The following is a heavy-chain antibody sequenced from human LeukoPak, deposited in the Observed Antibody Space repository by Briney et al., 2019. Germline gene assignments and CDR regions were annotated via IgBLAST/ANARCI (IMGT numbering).Heavy chain of an antibody. CDR2: IIPIFGTA. CDR3: ARQVTGTTGNYYYYMDV. Sequence: ASVKVSCKASGGTFSSYAISWVRQAPGQGLEWMGGIIPIFGTANYAQKFQGRVTITADESTSTAYMELSSLRSEDTAVYYCARQVTGTTGNYYYYMDVWGKGTTVTVSS. V-gene: IGHV1-69*13. J-gene: IGHJ6*03. CDR1: GGTFSSYA. D-gene: IGHD1-7*01.